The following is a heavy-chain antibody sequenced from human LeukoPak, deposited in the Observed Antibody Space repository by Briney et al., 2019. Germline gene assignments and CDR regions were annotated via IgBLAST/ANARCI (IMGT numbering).Heavy chain of an antibody. CDR2: ISSSGSTI. Sequence: GGSLRLSCAASGFTFSDYYMSWIRQAPGKGLEWVSYISSSGSTIYYADSVKGRFTISRDNAKNSLYLQMNSLRAEDTAVYYCARDRNTDFWSGYYTNYWGQGTLVTVSS. J-gene: IGHJ4*02. CDR3: ARDRNTDFWSGYYTNY. D-gene: IGHD3-3*01. V-gene: IGHV3-11*04. CDR1: GFTFSDYY.